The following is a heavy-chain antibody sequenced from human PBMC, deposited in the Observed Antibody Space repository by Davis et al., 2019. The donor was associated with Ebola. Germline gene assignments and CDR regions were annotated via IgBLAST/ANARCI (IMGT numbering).Heavy chain of an antibody. V-gene: IGHV3-30*18. J-gene: IGHJ4*02. CDR1: GFTFSTYG. D-gene: IGHD2-15*01. CDR3: AKGEIEYCSGRSCPAFDY. CDR2: ILYDGSYK. Sequence: GESLKISCAASGFTFSTYGMHWVRQAPGKGLEWVAVILYDGSYKHYGDSVKGRFTVSRDNSKNTLYLQMNSLGAEDTAVYYCAKGEIEYCSGRSCPAFDYWGQGTLVTVSS.